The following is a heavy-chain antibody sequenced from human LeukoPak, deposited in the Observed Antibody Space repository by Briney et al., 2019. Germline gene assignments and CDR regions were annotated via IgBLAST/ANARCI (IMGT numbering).Heavy chain of an antibody. CDR3: ARDHMTADYGDFYGMDV. Sequence: GGSLRLSCAASGFTVSSNYMSWVRQAPGKGPEWVSVIYGGGSTYYADSVKGRFTISRDNSKNTLYLQMNSLRAEDTAVYYCARDHMTADYGDFYGMDVWGQGTTVTVSS. J-gene: IGHJ6*02. V-gene: IGHV3-53*01. D-gene: IGHD4-17*01. CDR1: GFTVSSNY. CDR2: IYGGGST.